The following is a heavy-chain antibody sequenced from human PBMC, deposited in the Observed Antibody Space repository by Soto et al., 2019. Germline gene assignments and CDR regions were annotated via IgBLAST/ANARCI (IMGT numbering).Heavy chain of an antibody. V-gene: IGHV4-39*01. Sequence: SETLSLTCTVSGGSISSGSYNWGWIRQPPGKGLEWIGSIYYSGSTYYNPSLKSRVTISVDTSKNQFSLKLSSVTAADTAVYYCARLEDYDSSGYLYYFDYWGQGTLVTVSS. CDR2: IYYSGST. D-gene: IGHD3-22*01. CDR1: GGSISSGSYN. CDR3: ARLEDYDSSGYLYYFDY. J-gene: IGHJ4*02.